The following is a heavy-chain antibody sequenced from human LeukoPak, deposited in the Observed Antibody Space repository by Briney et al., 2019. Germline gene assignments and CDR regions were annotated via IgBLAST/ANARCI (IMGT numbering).Heavy chain of an antibody. J-gene: IGHJ6*03. Sequence: GGSLRLSCAASGFTFSSYAMSWVRQAPGKGLEWVSAISGSGGSTYYADSVKGRFTISRDNAKNSLYLQMNSLRAEDTAVYYCARDSRSSWSAYYYYYMDVWGKGTTVTVSS. V-gene: IGHV3-23*01. CDR1: GFTFSSYA. CDR3: ARDSRSSWSAYYYYYMDV. CDR2: ISGSGGST. D-gene: IGHD6-13*01.